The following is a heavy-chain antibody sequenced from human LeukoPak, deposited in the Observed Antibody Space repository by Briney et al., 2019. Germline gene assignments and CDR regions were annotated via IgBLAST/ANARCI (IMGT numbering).Heavy chain of an antibody. CDR3: ARRYYLDSGVFSPTSGYFDL. Sequence: SETLSLTCTVSGDFIFSDYRNWIRQSPGKGLEWLGYIYSNGITNYSPSLRSRGTISIATSKNQFSLRLSSVTAADTAIYYCARRYYLDSGVFSPTSGYFDLGGRGTLVTVSS. D-gene: IGHD3-9*01. CDR1: GDFIFSDY. J-gene: IGHJ2*01. V-gene: IGHV4-4*08. CDR2: IYSNGIT.